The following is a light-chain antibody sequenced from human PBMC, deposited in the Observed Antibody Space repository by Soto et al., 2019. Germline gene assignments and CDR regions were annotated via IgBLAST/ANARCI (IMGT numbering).Light chain of an antibody. J-gene: IGLJ3*02. CDR2: EVN. Sequence: QSALTQPASVSGSPGQSITISCTGSNSDVGAYNYVSWYQQHPGKAPRLIIFEVNDRPSGVSHRFSGSKSGNTASLTISGLQAEDEADYYCASYTTSHTRVVGGGTKLTVL. CDR3: ASYTTSHTRV. CDR1: NSDVGAYNY. V-gene: IGLV2-14*01.